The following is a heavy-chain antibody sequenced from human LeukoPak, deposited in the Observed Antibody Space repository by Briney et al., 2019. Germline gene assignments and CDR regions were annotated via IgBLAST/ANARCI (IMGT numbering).Heavy chain of an antibody. J-gene: IGHJ4*02. V-gene: IGHV3-11*01. Sequence: GGCLRLSCAASGFTFSEYYMRWVRQARGKGMEGVSYISSSGSTIYYADSVKRRFTISRDTAKNSLYLQMNSLRAEDAAVYYCARVGDSSGYYFDYWGQGTLVTVSS. D-gene: IGHD3-22*01. CDR2: ISSSGSTI. CDR3: ARVGDSSGYYFDY. CDR1: GFTFSEYY.